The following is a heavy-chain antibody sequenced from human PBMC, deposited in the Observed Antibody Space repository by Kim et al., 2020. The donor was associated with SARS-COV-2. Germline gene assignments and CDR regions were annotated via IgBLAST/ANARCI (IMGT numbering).Heavy chain of an antibody. CDR2: ISYDGSNK. D-gene: IGHD5-18*01. CDR1: GFTFSSYG. V-gene: IGHV3-30*18. J-gene: IGHJ4*02. CDR3: AKPFRIQLWLAPIIDY. Sequence: GGSLRLSCAASGFTFSSYGMHWVRQAPGKGLEWVAVISYDGSNKYYADSVKGRFTISRDNSKNTLYPQMNSLRAEDTAVYYCAKPFRIQLWLAPIIDYWGQGTLVTVSS.